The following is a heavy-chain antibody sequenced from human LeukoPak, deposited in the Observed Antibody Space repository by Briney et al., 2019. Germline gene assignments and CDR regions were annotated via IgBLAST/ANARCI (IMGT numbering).Heavy chain of an antibody. D-gene: IGHD6-13*01. CDR1: GFTFSSYR. V-gene: IGHV3-7*01. J-gene: IGHJ4*02. CDR3: ARVGTSSWYV. Sequence: GGSLRLSCAASGFTFSSYRKTWVRQAPGKGLEWVASMDEDGGDIYYVDSVKGRFTISRDNAKKSLYLQMNSLRAEDTAVYYCARVGTSSWYVWGQGTLVTVSS. CDR2: MDEDGGDI.